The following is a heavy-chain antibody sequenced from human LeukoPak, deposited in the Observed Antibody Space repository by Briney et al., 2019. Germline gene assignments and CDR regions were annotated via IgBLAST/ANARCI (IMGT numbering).Heavy chain of an antibody. J-gene: IGHJ4*02. V-gene: IGHV4-59*01. D-gene: IGHD3-10*01. CDR1: GGSISRYY. CDR2: IYYSGST. CDR3: ARGFGYYYGSGSSHAPFDY. Sequence: SETLSLTCTVSGGSISRYYWSWIRQPPGKGLEWIGYIYYSGSTNYNPSLKSRVTISVDTSKNQFSLKLSSVTAADTAVYYCARGFGYYYGSGSSHAPFDYWGQGTLVTVSS.